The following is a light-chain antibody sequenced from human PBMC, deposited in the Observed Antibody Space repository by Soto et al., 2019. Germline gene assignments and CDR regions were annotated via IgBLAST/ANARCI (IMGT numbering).Light chain of an antibody. J-gene: IGLJ2*01. CDR1: SSDVGSYSL. V-gene: IGLV2-23*02. CDR2: EVS. Sequence: QSALTQPASVSGSLGQSITISCTGTSSDVGSYSLVSWYQQHPGKAPKLMIYEVSKRPSGVSNRFSGSKSGNTASLTISGRQSEDEADYYCCSYAGSSTPVVFGGGTKLTVL. CDR3: CSYAGSSTPVV.